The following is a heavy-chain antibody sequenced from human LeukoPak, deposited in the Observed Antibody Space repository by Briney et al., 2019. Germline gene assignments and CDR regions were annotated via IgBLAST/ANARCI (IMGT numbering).Heavy chain of an antibody. V-gene: IGHV3-73*01. CDR3: TRLPGGIAAAANPDY. CDR1: GFTFSGSA. Sequence: GGSRKLSCAASGFTFSGSAMHCVRQASRRGLEWVGRIRSKDNRYATAYAASVKGRFTISRDDSKNTAYLQMNSLKTEDTAVYYCTRLPGGIAAAANPDYWGQGTLVTVSS. CDR2: IRSKDNRYAT. D-gene: IGHD6-13*01. J-gene: IGHJ4*02.